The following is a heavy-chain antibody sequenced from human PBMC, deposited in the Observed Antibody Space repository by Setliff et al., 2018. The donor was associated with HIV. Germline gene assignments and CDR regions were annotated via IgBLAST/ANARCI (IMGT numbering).Heavy chain of an antibody. Sequence: PSETLSLTCAVYGGSFSDNYWSWIRQSPGKGLEWIGEINHSGRTKYSPSLRSRVSISVDTSKTQFSLKLSSVTAADTAVYYCTRRGADSYYPRPLDVWGKGTTVTVSS. CDR3: TRRGADSYYPRPLDV. D-gene: IGHD3-10*01. J-gene: IGHJ6*04. CDR2: INHSGRT. CDR1: GGSFSDNY. V-gene: IGHV4-34*01.